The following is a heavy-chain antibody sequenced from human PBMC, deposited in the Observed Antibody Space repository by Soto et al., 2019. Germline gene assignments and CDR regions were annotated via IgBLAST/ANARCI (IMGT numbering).Heavy chain of an antibody. CDR1: GFTFSDHY. CDR3: ARVSAVAGTGYFDY. V-gene: IGHV3-72*01. Sequence: EVQLVESGGGLVQPGGSLRLSCAASGFTFSDHYLDWVRQAPGKGLEWVGRSRNKANRYTTDYAASVKGRFTISRDDSKNSLYLQMNSLKTEDTAVYYCARVSAVAGTGYFDYWGQGTLGTVSS. J-gene: IGHJ4*02. D-gene: IGHD6-19*01. CDR2: SRNKANRYTT.